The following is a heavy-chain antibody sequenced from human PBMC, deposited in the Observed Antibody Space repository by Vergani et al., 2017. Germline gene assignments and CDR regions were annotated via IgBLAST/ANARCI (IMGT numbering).Heavy chain of an antibody. D-gene: IGHD2-21*02. V-gene: IGHV3-30*02. Sequence: QVQLVESGGGVVQPGGSLRLSCAASGFTFSSYGMHWVRQAPGKGLEWVAFIRYDGSNKYYADSVKGRFTISRDNSKNTLYLQMNSLRAEDTAVYYCARDTVTAIPDYGMDVWGQGTTVTVSS. CDR3: ARDTVTAIPDYGMDV. J-gene: IGHJ6*02. CDR1: GFTFSSYG. CDR2: IRYDGSNK.